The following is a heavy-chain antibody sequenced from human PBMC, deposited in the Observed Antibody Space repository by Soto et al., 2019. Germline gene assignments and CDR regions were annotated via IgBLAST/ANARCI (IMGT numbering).Heavy chain of an antibody. CDR2: ITGDGVTT. Sequence: EVQLLESGGGLVQPGGSLRLSCAASGFTFSSYAMSWVRQAPGKALEWVSVITGDGVTTYVADSVKGRFTISRDNSKNTLFLQMSSLRAEDTAVYYCARDPESKAGYYYDSSGYLESGGMDVWGQGTTVTVSS. CDR1: GFTFSSYA. V-gene: IGHV3-23*01. D-gene: IGHD3-22*01. J-gene: IGHJ6*02. CDR3: ARDPESKAGYYYDSSGYLESGGMDV.